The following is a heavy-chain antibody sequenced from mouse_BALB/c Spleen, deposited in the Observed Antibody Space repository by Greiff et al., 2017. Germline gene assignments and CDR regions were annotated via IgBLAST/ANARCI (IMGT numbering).Heavy chain of an antibody. D-gene: IGHD1-1*01. CDR2: ISSGSSTI. V-gene: IGHV5-17*02. J-gene: IGHJ1*01. Sequence: DVQLQESGGGLVQPGGSRKLSCAASGFTFSSFGMHWVRQAPEKGLEWVAYISSGSSTIYYADTVKGRFTISRDNPKNTLFLQMTSLRSEDTAMYYCAREEITTGVATSYWYFDVWGAGTTVTVSS. CDR1: GFTFSSFG. CDR3: AREEITTGVATSYWYFDV.